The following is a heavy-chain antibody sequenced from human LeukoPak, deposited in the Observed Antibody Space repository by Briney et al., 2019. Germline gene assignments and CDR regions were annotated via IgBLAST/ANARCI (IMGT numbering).Heavy chain of an antibody. CDR2: INYDGSNK. V-gene: IGHV3-33*01. J-gene: IGHJ4*02. CDR1: GFTFSNYG. Sequence: GGSLRLSCAASGFTFSNYGIHWVRQAPGKGLEWVAVINYDGSNKYYADSVKGRFTISRDNSKNTLYLQMNSLRVEDTAVYYCARSLPDYFDYWGQGTLVTVSS. CDR3: ARSLPDYFDY.